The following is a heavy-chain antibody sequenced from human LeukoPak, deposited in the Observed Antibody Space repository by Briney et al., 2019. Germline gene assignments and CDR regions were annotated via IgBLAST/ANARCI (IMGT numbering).Heavy chain of an antibody. V-gene: IGHV3-74*01. CDR3: VRGPRFSFGSAFDY. Sequence: GGSLRLSCAASGFTLSTYWMHWVRQVPGKGLVWVSRVNGDGTTTTYADFLEGRFAISRDNAKNTLHLQMNSLRAEDTAVYYCVRGPRFSFGSAFDYWGQGTLVTVSS. J-gene: IGHJ4*02. CDR2: VNGDGTTT. CDR1: GFTLSTYW. D-gene: IGHD5-18*01.